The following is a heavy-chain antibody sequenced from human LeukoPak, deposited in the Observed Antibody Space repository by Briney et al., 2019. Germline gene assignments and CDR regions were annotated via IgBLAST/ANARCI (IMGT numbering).Heavy chain of an antibody. D-gene: IGHD1-26*01. Sequence: GGSLRLSCAASGFTFIGYDMSWVGQAPGKGLEWVSGISGNGGSTNYADSVKGRFTISRDYSKNTLYLQMNSLRAEDTAVYYFVLHHGSYDLGGWFDPWGQGTLVTV. CDR1: GFTFIGYD. CDR2: ISGNGGST. CDR3: VLHHGSYDLGGWFDP. J-gene: IGHJ5*02. V-gene: IGHV3-23*01.